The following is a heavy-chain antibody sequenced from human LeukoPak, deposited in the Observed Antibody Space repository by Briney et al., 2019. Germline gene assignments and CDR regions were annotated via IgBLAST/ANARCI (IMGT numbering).Heavy chain of an antibody. J-gene: IGHJ4*02. CDR1: AFTFSIYT. Sequence: GGSLRLSCAPSAFTFSIYTTCWVRQAPGEWLERVAVISYDGSDKFYGDSVKGRFTISRDNSKYTLYLLMNSLGAEDTAVYYCARAPQYSSGWSDYWGQGTLVTVSS. CDR2: ISYDGSDK. V-gene: IGHV3-30*04. D-gene: IGHD6-19*01. CDR3: ARAPQYSSGWSDY.